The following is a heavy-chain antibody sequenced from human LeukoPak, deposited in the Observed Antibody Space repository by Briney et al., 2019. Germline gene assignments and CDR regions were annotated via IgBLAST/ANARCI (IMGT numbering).Heavy chain of an antibody. Sequence: PGGSLRLSCAASGFTFSSYAMHWVRQAPGKGLEWVAVISYDGSNKYYADSVKGRFTISRDNSKNTLYLQMNSLRAEDTAVYYCAREPPYCSSTSCYYTFDYWGQGTLVTVSS. CDR1: GFTFSSYA. CDR2: ISYDGSNK. D-gene: IGHD2-2*01. V-gene: IGHV3-30-3*01. J-gene: IGHJ4*02. CDR3: AREPPYCSSTSCYYTFDY.